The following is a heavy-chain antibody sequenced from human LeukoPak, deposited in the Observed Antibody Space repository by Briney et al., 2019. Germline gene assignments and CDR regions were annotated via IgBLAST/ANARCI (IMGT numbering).Heavy chain of an antibody. CDR1: GFTFSTYS. D-gene: IGHD4-11*01. CDR3: ATMTTDLN. J-gene: IGHJ4*02. V-gene: IGHV3-21*01. CDR2: ITSSSNNI. Sequence: GGSLRLSCAASGFTFSTYSMNWVRQAPGKGLEWVSSITSSSNNIYYADSVKGRFTISRDNAKNSLYLQMNNLGDEDTAVYYCATMTTDLNWGQGTLVTVSS.